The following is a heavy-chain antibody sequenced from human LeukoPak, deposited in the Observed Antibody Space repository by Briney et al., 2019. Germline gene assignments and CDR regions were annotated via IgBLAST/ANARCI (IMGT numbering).Heavy chain of an antibody. CDR2: INHSGST. Sequence: SETLSLTCAVYGGSFSGYYWSWIRQPPGKGLEWIGEINHSGSTNYNPSLKSRVTISVDTSKNQFSLKLSSVTAADTAVYYCAVNYYDSSGYYFDYWGQGTLVTVSS. CDR3: AVNYYDSSGYYFDY. D-gene: IGHD3-22*01. CDR1: GGSFSGYY. V-gene: IGHV4-34*01. J-gene: IGHJ4*02.